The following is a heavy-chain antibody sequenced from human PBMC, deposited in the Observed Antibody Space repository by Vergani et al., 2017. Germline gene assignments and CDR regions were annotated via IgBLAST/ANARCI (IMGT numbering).Heavy chain of an antibody. CDR2: ISDNGGTT. CDR3: ARGYCAHGVCYMTYYYYMDV. Sequence: EVQLLESGGGLAQPGGSLRLSCAASGFTSRNYAMTWVRQAPGKGLEWVSIISDNGGTTYYADSVKGRFTISRDNSKDTLYLQMNSLRAEDTAVYYCARGYCAHGVCYMTYYYYMDVRGKGTAVTVSS. V-gene: IGHV3-23*01. CDR1: GFTSRNYA. J-gene: IGHJ6*03. D-gene: IGHD2-8*01.